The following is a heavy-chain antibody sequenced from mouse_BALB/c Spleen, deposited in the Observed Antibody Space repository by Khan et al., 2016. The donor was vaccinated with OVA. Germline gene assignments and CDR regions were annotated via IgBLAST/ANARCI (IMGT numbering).Heavy chain of an antibody. CDR2: VSTGGGYT. V-gene: IGHV5-6*01. CDR1: GFTFSTYG. D-gene: IGHD2-13*01. Sequence: EVELVESGGDLVKPGGSLKLSCAASGFTFSTYGMSWVRQTPDKRLEWVATVSTGGGYTYYPDSVKGRFTISRDNARNILYLQMSSLRSEDTAMYYCARDYWFTYWGQGTLVTVSA. J-gene: IGHJ3*01. CDR3: ARDYWFTY.